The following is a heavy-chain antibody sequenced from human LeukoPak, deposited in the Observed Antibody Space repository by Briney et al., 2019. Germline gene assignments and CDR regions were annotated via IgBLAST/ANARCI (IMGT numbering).Heavy chain of an antibody. J-gene: IGHJ4*02. Sequence: PGGSLRLSCAASGFTFSSYAMSWVRQAPGKGLEWVSAISGSGGRTYHADSVKGRVTISRENSKNTLYLQMNSLRAEDTAVYYCAKGGESYRTGLDYWGQGTLVTVSS. CDR1: GFTFSSYA. CDR3: AKGGESYRTGLDY. D-gene: IGHD1-26*01. CDR2: ISGSGGRT. V-gene: IGHV3-23*01.